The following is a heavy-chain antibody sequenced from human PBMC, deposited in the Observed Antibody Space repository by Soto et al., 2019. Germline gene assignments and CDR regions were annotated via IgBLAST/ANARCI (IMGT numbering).Heavy chain of an antibody. V-gene: IGHV1-69*01. Sequence: QVQLVQSGAEVKKPGSSVKVSCKASGGTFSSYVISWVRRAPGQGLEWMGGIIPIFGTANYAQKFQGRVTITADESTSTAYMELSSLRSEDTAVYYCARGAVAEDYYYYGMDVWGQGTTVTVSS. J-gene: IGHJ6*02. CDR2: IIPIFGTA. CDR3: ARGAVAEDYYYYGMDV. CDR1: GGTFSSYV. D-gene: IGHD6-19*01.